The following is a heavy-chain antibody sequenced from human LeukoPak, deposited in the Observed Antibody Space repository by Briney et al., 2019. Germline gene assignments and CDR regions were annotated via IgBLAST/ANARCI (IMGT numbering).Heavy chain of an antibody. CDR3: AAYRGAHHKTFDY. D-gene: IGHD1-26*01. J-gene: IGHJ4*02. Sequence: PGGSLRLSCSGSGFTFGDYSMSWFRQAPGKGLEWVSSITRSSYIYYADSVKGRFTISRDNAKNSLYLEMNSLRVEDTAVYYCAAYRGAHHKTFDYWGRGTLVTVSS. CDR1: GFTFGDYS. V-gene: IGHV3-69-1*01. CDR2: ITRSSYI.